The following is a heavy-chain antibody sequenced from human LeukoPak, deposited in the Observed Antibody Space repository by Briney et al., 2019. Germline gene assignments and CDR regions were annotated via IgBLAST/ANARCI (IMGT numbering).Heavy chain of an antibody. CDR3: ARDPLRFPVRGVDV. V-gene: IGHV1-69*13. D-gene: IGHD5/OR15-5a*01. CDR1: GGTFSSYA. J-gene: IGHJ6*02. Sequence: SVKVSCKASGGTFSSYAISWVRQAPGQGLEWMGGIIPIFGTANYAQKFQGRVTITADESTSTAYMELSSLRSEDTAVYYCARDPLRFPVRGVDVWGQGTTVTVSS. CDR2: IIPIFGTA.